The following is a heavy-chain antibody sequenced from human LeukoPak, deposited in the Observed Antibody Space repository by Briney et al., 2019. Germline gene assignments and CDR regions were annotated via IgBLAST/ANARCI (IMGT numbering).Heavy chain of an antibody. CDR2: IKQDGSEK. J-gene: IGHJ4*02. Sequence: PGGSLRLSCAASGFTFSSYSMNWVRQAPGKGLEGVANIKQDGSEKYYVDSVKGRFTISRDNAKNSLYLQMNSLRAEDTAVYYCARDYLSGDSSSGKLDWGQGTLVTVSS. D-gene: IGHD6-13*01. CDR3: ARDYLSGDSSSGKLD. CDR1: GFTFSSYS. V-gene: IGHV3-7*01.